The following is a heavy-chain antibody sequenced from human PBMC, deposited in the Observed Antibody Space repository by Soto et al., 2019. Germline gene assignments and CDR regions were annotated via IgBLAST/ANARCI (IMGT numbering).Heavy chain of an antibody. D-gene: IGHD3-16*01. V-gene: IGHV1-18*01. CDR1: GYIFVNYG. CDR3: VMVDNYVTPTPQDV. Sequence: QVQLVQSGDEVKKPGASVKVSCKASGYIFVNYGIAWVRQAPGQGLEWMGWISPYTGNTHSASKVQGRLTMTTDTATSTAYMDLGTLTSDDTAVYYCVMVDNYVTPTPQDVWGQGTTVTVSS. J-gene: IGHJ6*02. CDR2: ISPYTGNT.